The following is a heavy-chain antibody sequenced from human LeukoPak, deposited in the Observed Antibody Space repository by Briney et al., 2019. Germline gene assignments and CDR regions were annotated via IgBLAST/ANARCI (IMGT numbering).Heavy chain of an antibody. CDR3: AKEGAETDSMWFDY. Sequence: GGSLRLSCAASGFTFSRYGIHWVRQAPGKGLEWVAVISSDGGTDYYADSVKGRFTISRDNSKNTVYVQMNSLRSEDTAVYYCAKEGAETDSMWFDYWGQGTLATVSS. V-gene: IGHV3-30*18. D-gene: IGHD2/OR15-2a*01. J-gene: IGHJ4*02. CDR2: ISSDGGTD. CDR1: GFTFSRYG.